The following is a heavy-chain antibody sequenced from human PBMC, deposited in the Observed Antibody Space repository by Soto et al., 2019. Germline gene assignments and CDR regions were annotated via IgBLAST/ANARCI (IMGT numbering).Heavy chain of an antibody. Sequence: QVQLVESGGGVVQPGRSLRLSCAASGFTFSSYGMHWVRQAPGKGLEWVAVIWYDGSNKYYADSVKGRFTISRDNSKNTLNLQMNSLRAEDTAVYYCARDQYYDSRNLFDYWGQGTLVTVSS. D-gene: IGHD3-22*01. CDR3: ARDQYYDSRNLFDY. CDR1: GFTFSSYG. V-gene: IGHV3-33*01. J-gene: IGHJ4*02. CDR2: IWYDGSNK.